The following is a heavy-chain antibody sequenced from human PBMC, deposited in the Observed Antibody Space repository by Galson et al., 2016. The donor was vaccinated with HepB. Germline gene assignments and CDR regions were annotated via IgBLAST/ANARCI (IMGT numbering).Heavy chain of an antibody. CDR1: GFAFSSHD. D-gene: IGHD6-19*01. CDR2: IWSDGSNK. V-gene: IGHV3-33*01. J-gene: IGHJ4*02. Sequence: SLRLSCAASGFAFSSHDLYWVRQAPGKGLEWVSVIWSDGSNKYYADSVKGRFTISRDNSKNTLYLQMNSLRAEDTAVYYCAREGHYSAWFVIDYWGQGTLVTVSS. CDR3: AREGHYSAWFVIDY.